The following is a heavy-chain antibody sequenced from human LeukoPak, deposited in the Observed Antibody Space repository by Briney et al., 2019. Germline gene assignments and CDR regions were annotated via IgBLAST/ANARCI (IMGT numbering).Heavy chain of an antibody. CDR1: GFTFSSYG. J-gene: IGHJ4*02. CDR3: AKDLISWNY. CDR2: ISGSGENT. Sequence: GGSLRLSCAASGFTFSSYGITWVRQAPGKGLEWVSGISGSGENTYYADSVKGRFTISRDNSKNTLYLQMNSLRAEDTALYYCAKDLISWNYWGQGTLVTVSS. D-gene: IGHD6-13*01. V-gene: IGHV3-23*01.